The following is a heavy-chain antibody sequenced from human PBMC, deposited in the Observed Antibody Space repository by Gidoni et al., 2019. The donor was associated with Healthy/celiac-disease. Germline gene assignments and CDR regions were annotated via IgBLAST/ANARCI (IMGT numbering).Heavy chain of an antibody. V-gene: IGHV1-69*01. CDR2: IIPIFGTA. J-gene: IGHJ5*02. D-gene: IGHD1-7*01. CDR3: ARDSPRPGVIGTTNWFDP. CDR1: GGTFSSYA. Sequence: QVQLVQSGAEVKKPGSSVKVSCKASGGTFSSYAISWVRQAPGQGLEWMGGIIPIFGTANYAQKFQGRVTITADESTSTAYMELSSLRSEDTAVYYCARDSPRPGVIGTTNWFDPWGQGTLVTVSS.